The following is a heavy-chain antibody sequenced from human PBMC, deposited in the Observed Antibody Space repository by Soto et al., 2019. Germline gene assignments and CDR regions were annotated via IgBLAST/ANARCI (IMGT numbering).Heavy chain of an antibody. CDR3: ARDRATVTTIGSAFDI. J-gene: IGHJ3*02. D-gene: IGHD4-17*01. Sequence: QVQLVQSGAEVTKPGSSVKVSCKASGGTFSSYTISWVRQAPGQGLEWMGRIIPILGIANYAQKFQGRVTITADKSTSTAYMELSSLRSEATAVYYCARDRATVTTIGSAFDIWGQGTMVTVSS. V-gene: IGHV1-69*08. CDR2: IIPILGIA. CDR1: GGTFSSYT.